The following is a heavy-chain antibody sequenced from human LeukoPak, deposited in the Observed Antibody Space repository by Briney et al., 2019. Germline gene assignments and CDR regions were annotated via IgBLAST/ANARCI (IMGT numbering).Heavy chain of an antibody. CDR1: GFTFSDYY. CDR2: ISNSGSAI. D-gene: IGHD3-22*01. CDR3: ARQVPFYYDSSGPFAS. Sequence: PGGSLRLSCAASGFTFSDYYMSWIRQAPGKGLEWVSYISNSGSAIYYADSVKGRFTISRDNAKNSLYLQMNSLRAEDTAVYYCARQVPFYYDSSGPFASWGQGTLVIFSS. V-gene: IGHV3-11*04. J-gene: IGHJ4*02.